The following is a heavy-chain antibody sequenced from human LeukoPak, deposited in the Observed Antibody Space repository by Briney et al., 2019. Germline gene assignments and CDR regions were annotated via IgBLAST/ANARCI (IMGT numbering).Heavy chain of an antibody. CDR1: SGSLTSGGKS. Sequence: PSETLSLTCTVSSGSLTSGGKSWSWIRQPPGKGLEWLGNIFDNENTVYNPSLRSRLTISLDTSKSQFSLKLTSVTAADTAIYYCARVTLTTTARAFDIWGQGTMVTVS. CDR2: IFDNENT. V-gene: IGHV4-30-4*07. CDR3: ARVTLTTTARAFDI. J-gene: IGHJ3*02. D-gene: IGHD1-14*01.